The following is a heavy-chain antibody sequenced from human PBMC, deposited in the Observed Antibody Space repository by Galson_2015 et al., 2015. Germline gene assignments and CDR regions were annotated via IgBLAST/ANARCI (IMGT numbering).Heavy chain of an antibody. CDR2: IYYSGST. D-gene: IGHD3-16*02. V-gene: IGHV4-61*01. Sequence: SATLSLTCTVSVGSVSSGSYYWSWIRQPPGKGLEWIGYIYYSGSTNYNPSLKSRVTISVDTSKNQFSLKLSSVTAADTAVYYCARFMITFGGVIVPEAAGAFDIWGQGTMLTVSS. CDR3: ARFMITFGGVIVPEAAGAFDI. CDR1: VGSVSSGSYY. J-gene: IGHJ3*02.